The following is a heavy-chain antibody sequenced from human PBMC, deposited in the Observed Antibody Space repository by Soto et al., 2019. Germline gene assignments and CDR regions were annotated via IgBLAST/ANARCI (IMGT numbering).Heavy chain of an antibody. V-gene: IGHV1-69*13. J-gene: IGHJ4*02. CDR1: GGTFSSYA. Sequence: SVKVSCKASGGTFSSYAISWVRQAPGQGLEWMGGIIPIFGTANYAQKFQGRVTITADESTSTAYMELGSLRSEDTAVYYCARDPLGYSSSSDAFDYWGQGTLVTVSS. CDR2: IIPIFGTA. D-gene: IGHD6-6*01. CDR3: ARDPLGYSSSSDAFDY.